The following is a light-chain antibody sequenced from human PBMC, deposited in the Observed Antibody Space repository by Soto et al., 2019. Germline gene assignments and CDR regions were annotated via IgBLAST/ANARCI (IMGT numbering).Light chain of an antibody. Sequence: DIQMTQSPSTLSASVGDRVTITCRASQTISSWLAWYQQKPGKAPNLLIYKASSLQSGIPSRFSGSGSGTEFTLTISSLQPDEFATYYCQQYNSYPYTFGQGTKLEI. CDR2: KAS. CDR3: QQYNSYPYT. J-gene: IGKJ2*01. CDR1: QTISSW. V-gene: IGKV1-5*03.